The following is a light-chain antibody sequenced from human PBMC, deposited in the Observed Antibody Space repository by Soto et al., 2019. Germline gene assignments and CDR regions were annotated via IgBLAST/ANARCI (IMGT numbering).Light chain of an antibody. V-gene: IGLV1-40*01. CDR3: QSYDTTLSGRV. Sequence: QSVLAQPPSVSGAPGQRVSISCAGTSSNIGAGYDVHWYQQFPGTAPKLLMSSNNNRLPGVPDRFSGSKSGTSASLAITGLQAEDEADYYCQSYDTTLSGRVFGGGTKVTVL. CDR2: SNN. J-gene: IGLJ3*02. CDR1: SSNIGAGYD.